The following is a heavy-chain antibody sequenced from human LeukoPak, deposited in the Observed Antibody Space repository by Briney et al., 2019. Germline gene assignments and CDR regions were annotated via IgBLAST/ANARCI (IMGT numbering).Heavy chain of an antibody. V-gene: IGHV4-34*01. D-gene: IGHD3-22*01. J-gene: IGHJ4*02. Sequence: SETLSLTCAVYGGSFSGYYWSWIRQPPGKGLEWIGEINHSGSTNYNPSLKSRVTISVDTSKNQFSLKLSSVTAADTAVYCCARGHYYDSSGYPDWGQGTLVTVSS. CDR3: ARGHYYDSSGYPD. CDR1: GGSFSGYY. CDR2: INHSGST.